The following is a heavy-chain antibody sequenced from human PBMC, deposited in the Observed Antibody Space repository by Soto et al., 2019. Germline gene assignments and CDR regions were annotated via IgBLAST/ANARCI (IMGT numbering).Heavy chain of an antibody. CDR1: GFTFSSSS. CDR3: ARLRGSSNWETPS. Sequence: EVQLVESGGGLVQPGGSLRLSCAASGFTFSSSSMNWVRQAPGKGLEWVSYISSSSIAIYYADSVKGRFTTSRDNAKKSLYLQMNSLRAEDTAVYYCARLRGSSNWETPSWGQGTLVTVSS. CDR2: ISSSSIAI. D-gene: IGHD6-13*01. J-gene: IGHJ4*02. V-gene: IGHV3-48*01.